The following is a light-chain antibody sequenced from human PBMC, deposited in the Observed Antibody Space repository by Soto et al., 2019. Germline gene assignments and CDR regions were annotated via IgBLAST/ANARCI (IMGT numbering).Light chain of an antibody. J-gene: IGKJ1*01. CDR3: QQSCRARS. CDR2: AAS. V-gene: IGKV1-39*01. Sequence: DLPMTQSPASLSASVGDRVTISCRASQSISGYLNWYQQKPGKAPELLIYAASTLQTGVPSRFSGSGSGTEFTLSINSLQPEDFATYYCQQSCRARSFGQGTRVQF. CDR1: QSISGY.